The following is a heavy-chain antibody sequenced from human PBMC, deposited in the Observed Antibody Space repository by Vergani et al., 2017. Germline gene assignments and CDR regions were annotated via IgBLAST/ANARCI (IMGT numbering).Heavy chain of an antibody. CDR2: IIPIFGTT. Sequence: QGQLAQSGAEVKNPGSSVKVSCKASGGTFSSNSISWVRQAPGQGLEWMGRIIPIFGTTSYAQKFQGRVTMTRDTSTSTVYMELSSLRSEDTAVYYCTRGWYYDSIAYWAYWGQGTLVTVSS. V-gene: IGHV1-69*05. CDR1: GGTFSSNS. J-gene: IGHJ4*02. D-gene: IGHD3-22*01. CDR3: TRGWYYDSIAYWAY.